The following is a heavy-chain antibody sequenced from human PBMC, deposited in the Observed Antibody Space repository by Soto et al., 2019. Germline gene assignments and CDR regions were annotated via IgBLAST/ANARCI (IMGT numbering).Heavy chain of an antibody. V-gene: IGHV2-5*02. Sequence: QITLKESGPTLVKPTQTLTLTCTFSGLSLSTSGEAVGWIRQPPGKALEWLALIYWDDDKRYNPTLKTRLTTTKATSKHQVVLTLTNMDPVDTATYYCAHYVSTSPAGWFDPWGQGILVTVSS. D-gene: IGHD3-10*02. CDR2: IYWDDDK. J-gene: IGHJ5*02. CDR1: GLSLSTSGEA. CDR3: AHYVSTSPAGWFDP.